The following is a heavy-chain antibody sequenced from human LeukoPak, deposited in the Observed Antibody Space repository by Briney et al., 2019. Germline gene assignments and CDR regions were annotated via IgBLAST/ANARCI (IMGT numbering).Heavy chain of an antibody. J-gene: IGHJ4*02. V-gene: IGHV4-31*11. Sequence: SETLSLTCAVYGGSFSGYYWSWIRQHPGKGLEWIGYIYYSGSTYHNPSLKSRVTISVDTSKNQFSLKLSSVTAADTAVYYCARSLIVVVPAATPYYFDYWGQGTLVTVSS. D-gene: IGHD2-2*01. CDR1: GGSFSGYY. CDR2: IYYSGST. CDR3: ARSLIVVVPAATPYYFDY.